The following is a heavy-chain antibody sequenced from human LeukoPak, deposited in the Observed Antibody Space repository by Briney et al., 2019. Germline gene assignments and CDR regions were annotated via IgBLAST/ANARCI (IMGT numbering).Heavy chain of an antibody. Sequence: GGSLRLSCAASGFTFSSYWMSWVRQAPGKGLEWVANIKQDGSEKYYVDSVKGRFTISRDNAKNSLYLQVNSLRAEDTAVYYCAREGDTAMADDAFDIWGQGTMVTVSS. CDR2: IKQDGSEK. D-gene: IGHD5-18*01. CDR1: GFTFSSYW. J-gene: IGHJ3*02. V-gene: IGHV3-7*01. CDR3: AREGDTAMADDAFDI.